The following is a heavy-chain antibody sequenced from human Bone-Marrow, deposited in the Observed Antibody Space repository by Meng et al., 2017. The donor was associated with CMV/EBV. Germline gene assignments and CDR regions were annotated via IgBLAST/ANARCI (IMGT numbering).Heavy chain of an antibody. J-gene: IGHJ6*02. D-gene: IGHD3-3*01. CDR3: ASRHYDFWSGDYDYGMDV. CDR2: IYYSGST. Sequence: SETLSLTCTVSGGSISSGGYYWSWIRQHPGKGLEWIGYIYYSGSTYYNPSLKSRVTISVDTSKNQFSLKLSSVTAADTAVYYCASRHYDFWSGDYDYGMDVWGQGTTVTVSS. V-gene: IGHV4-31*03. CDR1: GGSISSGGYY.